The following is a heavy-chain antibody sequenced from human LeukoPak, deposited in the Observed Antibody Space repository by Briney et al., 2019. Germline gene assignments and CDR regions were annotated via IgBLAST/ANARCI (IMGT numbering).Heavy chain of an antibody. Sequence: PSETLSLTCTVSRDSISSTIHYWSWIRQPPGKGLEWIGSVYFNGNTYYNPSLKSRVTISVDRSKNQFSLNLNSVTAADTAVYYCARYGLLGLSEINAFDIWGQGTMVTVSS. D-gene: IGHD2-2*01. CDR3: ARYGLLGLSEINAFDI. V-gene: IGHV4-39*07. CDR1: RDSISSTIHY. J-gene: IGHJ3*02. CDR2: VYFNGNT.